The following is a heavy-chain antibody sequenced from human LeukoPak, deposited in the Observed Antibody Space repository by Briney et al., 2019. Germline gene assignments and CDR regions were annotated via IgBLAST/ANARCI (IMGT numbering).Heavy chain of an antibody. CDR3: AFGYSSS. Sequence: GGSLRLSCVASGFTFSDHYMDWVRQAPGKGLEWVSYISGSGSTIYYADSVRGRFTISRDNAKNSLYLQMNSLRAEDTAVYYCAFGYSSSWGQGTLVTVSS. CDR1: GFTFSDHY. D-gene: IGHD6-13*01. V-gene: IGHV3-11*01. J-gene: IGHJ4*02. CDR2: ISGSGSTI.